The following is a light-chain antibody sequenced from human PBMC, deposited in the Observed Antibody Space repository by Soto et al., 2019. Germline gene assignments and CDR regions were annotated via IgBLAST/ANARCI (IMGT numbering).Light chain of an antibody. CDR1: SSDVGGYKF. Sequence: QSALTQPASVSASPGQSITISCTGTSSDVGGYKFVSWYQHHPGKAPKLMIYEVNNRPSGVSNRFSGSKSGNTASLTISGLQAEDEADYYCSSFTSISTYVFGTGTKLTVL. CDR3: SSFTSISTYV. J-gene: IGLJ1*01. CDR2: EVN. V-gene: IGLV2-14*01.